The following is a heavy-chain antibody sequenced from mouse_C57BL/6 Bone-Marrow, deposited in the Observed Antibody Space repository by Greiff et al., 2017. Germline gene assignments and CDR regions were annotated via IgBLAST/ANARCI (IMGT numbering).Heavy chain of an antibody. V-gene: IGHV5-6*02. J-gene: IGHJ3*01. CDR3: AGLLRSGRFAY. CDR2: ISSGGSYT. CDR1: GFTFSSYG. D-gene: IGHD1-1*01. Sequence: VKLMESGGDLVKPGGSLKLSCAASGFTFSSYGMSWVRQTPDKRLEWVATISSGGSYTYYPASVKGRFTISRDNAKNTLYLQMSSLKSEDTAMYYCAGLLRSGRFAYWGQGTLVTVSA.